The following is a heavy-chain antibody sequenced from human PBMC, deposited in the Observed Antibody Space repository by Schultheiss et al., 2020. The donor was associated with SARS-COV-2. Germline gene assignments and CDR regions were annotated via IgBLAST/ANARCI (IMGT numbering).Heavy chain of an antibody. CDR1: GGSISSSSYY. CDR2: IYYSGST. J-gene: IGHJ4*02. Sequence: SETLFLTCTVSGGSISSSSYYWGWIRQPPGKGLEWIGSIYYSGSTYYNPSLKSRVTISVDTSKNQFSLKLSSVTAADTAVYYCARGGSGDYWGQGTLVTVSS. D-gene: IGHD1-26*01. V-gene: IGHV4-39*01. CDR3: ARGGSGDY.